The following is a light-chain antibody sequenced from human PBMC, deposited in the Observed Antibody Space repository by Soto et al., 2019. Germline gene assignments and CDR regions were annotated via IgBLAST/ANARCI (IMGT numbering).Light chain of an antibody. J-gene: IGLJ2*01. CDR3: SSYTTTNAVL. CDR1: SSDVGDYNY. CDR2: DVS. Sequence: QSVLTQPASVSGSPGQSITISCTEASSDVGDYNYVSWYQQHPGKAPKLMIYDVSYRPSGVSIRFSGSKSGSTASLTISGLQAEDEADCYCSSYTTTNAVLFGGGTKLTVL. V-gene: IGLV2-14*03.